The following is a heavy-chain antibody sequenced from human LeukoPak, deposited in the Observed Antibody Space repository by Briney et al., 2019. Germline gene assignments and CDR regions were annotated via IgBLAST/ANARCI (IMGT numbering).Heavy chain of an antibody. CDR2: IWYDGSNK. CDR3: ARDLGSRDGYNYGY. CDR1: GFTFSSYG. J-gene: IGHJ4*02. Sequence: GGSLRLSCAASGFTFSSYGMHWVRQAPGKGLEWVAVIWYDGSNKYYADSVKGRFTIPRDNSKNTLYLQMNSLRAEDTAVYYCARDLGSRDGYNYGYWGQGTLVTVSS. D-gene: IGHD5-12*01. V-gene: IGHV3-33*01.